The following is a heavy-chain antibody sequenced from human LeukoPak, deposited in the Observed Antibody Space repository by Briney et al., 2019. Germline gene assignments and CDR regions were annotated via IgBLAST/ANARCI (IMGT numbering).Heavy chain of an antibody. D-gene: IGHD3-22*01. V-gene: IGHV4-4*02. Sequence: SGTLSLTCAVSGGSISSSNWWSWVRQPPGKGLEWIGEIYHSGSTNYNPSLKSRVTISVDTSKNQFSLELSSVTAADTAVYYRARHPSIVVENWFDPWGQGTLVTVSS. CDR2: IYHSGST. J-gene: IGHJ5*02. CDR3: ARHPSIVVENWFDP. CDR1: GGSISSSNW.